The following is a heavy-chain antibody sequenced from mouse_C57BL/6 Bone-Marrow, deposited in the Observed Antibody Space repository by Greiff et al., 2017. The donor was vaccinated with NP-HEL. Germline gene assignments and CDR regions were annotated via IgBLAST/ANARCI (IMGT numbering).Heavy chain of an antibody. CDR1: GFSLSTSGMG. V-gene: IGHV8-12*01. Sequence: QVTLKVSGPGILQSSQTLSLTCSFSGFSLSTSGMGVSWIRQPSGKGLEWLAHIYWDDAKRCNPSLKCRLTISKDTSRNQVCLKITSVDTVDTATNYWARGSNSYYSDDWGQGTTHTVPS. CDR3: ARGSNSYYSDD. J-gene: IGHJ2*01. D-gene: IGHD1-1*02. CDR2: IYWDDAK.